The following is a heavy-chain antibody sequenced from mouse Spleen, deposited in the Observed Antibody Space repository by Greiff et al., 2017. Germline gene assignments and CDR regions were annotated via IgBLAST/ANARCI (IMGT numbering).Heavy chain of an antibody. CDR1: GFTFSDYY. Sequence: EVMLVESGGGLVQPGGSLKLSCAASGFTFSDYYMYWVRQTPEKRLEWVAYISNGGGSTYYPDTVKGRFTISRDNAKNTLYLQMSRLKSEDTAMYYCARNDAMDYWGQGTSVTVSS. CDR3: ARNDAMDY. J-gene: IGHJ4*01. CDR2: ISNGGGST. V-gene: IGHV5-12*01.